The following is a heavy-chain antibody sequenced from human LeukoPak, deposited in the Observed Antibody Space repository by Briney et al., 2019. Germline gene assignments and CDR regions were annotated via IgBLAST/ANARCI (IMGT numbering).Heavy chain of an antibody. CDR2: INPNSGGT. J-gene: IGHJ5*02. V-gene: IGHV1-2*02. Sequence: ASVKVSCKASGYTFTGYYMHWVRQAPGQGLEWMGWINPNSGGTNYAQKFQGRVTVTRDTSISTAYMELSRLRSDDTAVYYCARGAEIVVVAATVIYNWFDPWGQGTLVTVSS. CDR1: GYTFTGYY. D-gene: IGHD2-15*01. CDR3: ARGAEIVVVAATVIYNWFDP.